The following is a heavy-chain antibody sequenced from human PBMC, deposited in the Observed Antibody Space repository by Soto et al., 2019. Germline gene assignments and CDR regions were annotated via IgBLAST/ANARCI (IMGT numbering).Heavy chain of an antibody. CDR1: GYTFTSYA. CDR2: TNAGNGNT. CDR3: ARDKDRPQLGGNYCYILDV. V-gene: IGHV1-3*01. D-gene: IGHD3-3*02. J-gene: IGHJ6*02. Sequence: SVKVSCKASGYTFTSYAIHWVRQAPGQRLEWMGWTNAGNGNTKYSQKFQGRVTITADASTSTAYMELSSLRSDDTAVYYCARDKDRPQLGGNYCYILDVWGQGTAVTVSS.